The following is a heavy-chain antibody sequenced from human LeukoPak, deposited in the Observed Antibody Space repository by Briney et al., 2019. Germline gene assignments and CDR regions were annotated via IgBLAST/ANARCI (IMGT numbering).Heavy chain of an antibody. CDR3: TGRRYSGSYPITTFDY. Sequence: VASVKVSCKASGGTFSSYAISWVRQAPGQGLEWMGGIIPIFGTANYAQKFQGRVTITADESTSTAYMELSSLRSEDTAVYYCTGRRYSGSYPITTFDYWGQGTLVTVSS. CDR2: IIPIFGTA. D-gene: IGHD1-26*01. J-gene: IGHJ4*02. V-gene: IGHV1-69*13. CDR1: GGTFSSYA.